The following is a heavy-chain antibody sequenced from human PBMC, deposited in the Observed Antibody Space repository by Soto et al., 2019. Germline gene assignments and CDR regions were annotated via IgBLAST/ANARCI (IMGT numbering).Heavy chain of an antibody. CDR1: GGSFSGYY. J-gene: IGHJ5*02. Sequence: SETLSLTCAVYGGSFSGYYWSWIRQPPGKGLEWIGEINHSGSTNYNPSLKSRVTISVDTSKNQFSLKLSSVTAADTAVYYCARGGYSYGYGSGWFDPWGQGTLVTV. D-gene: IGHD5-18*01. CDR3: ARGGYSYGYGSGWFDP. CDR2: INHSGST. V-gene: IGHV4-34*01.